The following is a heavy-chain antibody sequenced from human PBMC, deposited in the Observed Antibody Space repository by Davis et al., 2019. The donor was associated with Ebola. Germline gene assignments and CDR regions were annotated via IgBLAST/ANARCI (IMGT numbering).Heavy chain of an antibody. J-gene: IGHJ4*02. Sequence: SETLSLTCTVSGGSVSSGSYYWSWIRQPPGKGLEWIGYIYYSGSTNYNPSLKSRVTISVDTSKNQFSLKLSSVTAADTAVYYCARAARGGSPDYWGQGTLVTVSS. CDR3: ARAARGGSPDY. CDR1: GGSVSSGSYY. D-gene: IGHD2-15*01. CDR2: IYYSGST. V-gene: IGHV4-61*01.